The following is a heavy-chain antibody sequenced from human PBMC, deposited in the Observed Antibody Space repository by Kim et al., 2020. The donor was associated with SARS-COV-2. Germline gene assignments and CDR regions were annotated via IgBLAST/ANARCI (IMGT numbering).Heavy chain of an antibody. J-gene: IGHJ4*02. CDR2: ISAYNGNT. V-gene: IGHV1-18*04. D-gene: IGHD6-13*01. CDR3: ARLVDPGIAAAGSFDY. Sequence: ASVKVSCKASGYTFTSYGISWVRQAPGQGLEWVGWISAYNGNTNYAQKLQGRVTMTTDTSTSTAYMELRSLRSDDTAVYYCARLVDPGIAAAGSFDYRGQGTLVTVSS. CDR1: GYTFTSYG.